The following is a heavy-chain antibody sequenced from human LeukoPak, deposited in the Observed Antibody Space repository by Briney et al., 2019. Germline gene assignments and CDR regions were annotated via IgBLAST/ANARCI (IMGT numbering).Heavy chain of an antibody. Sequence: GGSLRLSCAASGFTFTSYWMHWVRQAPGVGLLWVSRLPPDELDIIYADSVKGRFTVSRDNAKKKVYLQMNNFGVEDKAVYYCVGTKGLRGGEYWGQGALVRVFS. CDR3: VGTKGLRGGEY. V-gene: IGHV3-74*01. J-gene: IGHJ4*02. CDR2: LPPDELDI. CDR1: GFTFTSYW. D-gene: IGHD2-8*01.